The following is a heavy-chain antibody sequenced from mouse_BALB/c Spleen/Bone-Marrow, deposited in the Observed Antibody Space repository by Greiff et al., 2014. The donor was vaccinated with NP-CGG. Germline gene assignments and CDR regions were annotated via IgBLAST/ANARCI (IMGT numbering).Heavy chain of an antibody. Sequence: DVKLVESGAELVKPGASVKLSCTASGFNIKDTYMHWVKQRPEQGLEWIGRIDPANGNTKYDPKFQGKATITADTSSNTAYLQLSSLTSEDTAVYYCARVKLWSYAMDYWGQGTSVTVSS. CDR3: ARVKLWSYAMDY. CDR1: GFNIKDTY. V-gene: IGHV14-3*02. D-gene: IGHD1-1*02. CDR2: IDPANGNT. J-gene: IGHJ4*01.